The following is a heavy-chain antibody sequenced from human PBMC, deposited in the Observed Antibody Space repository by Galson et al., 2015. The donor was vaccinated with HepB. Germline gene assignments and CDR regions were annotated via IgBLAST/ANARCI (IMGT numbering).Heavy chain of an antibody. CDR3: AKDVYTYGYSKMGFDP. Sequence: SLRLSCAASGFTFSSYAMTWVRQAPGKGLEWVSAIIGSGGSTYYADSVKGRFTISRDNSKNTLYLQMNSLRAEDTAVYYCAKDVYTYGYSKMGFDPWGQGTLVTVSS. D-gene: IGHD5-18*01. V-gene: IGHV3-23*01. J-gene: IGHJ5*02. CDR1: GFTFSSYA. CDR2: IIGSGGST.